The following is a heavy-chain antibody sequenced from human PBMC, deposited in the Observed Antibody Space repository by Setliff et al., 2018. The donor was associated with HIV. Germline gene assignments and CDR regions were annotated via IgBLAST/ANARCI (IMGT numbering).Heavy chain of an antibody. CDR3: ARVAFDSSSWHFDY. CDR1: GGSISSSNYY. V-gene: IGHV4-39*01. Sequence: SETLSLTCTVSGGSISSSNYYWGWIRQPPGKGLEYIGSMHYSGSTYYNPSLKSRVTISVDTSKNQFSLKLSSVTAADTAVYYCARVAFDSSSWHFDYWGQGSLVTVSS. J-gene: IGHJ4*02. CDR2: MHYSGST. D-gene: IGHD6-13*01.